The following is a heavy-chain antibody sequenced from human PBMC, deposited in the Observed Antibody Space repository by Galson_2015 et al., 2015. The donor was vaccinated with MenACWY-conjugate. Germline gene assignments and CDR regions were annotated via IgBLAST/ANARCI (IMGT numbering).Heavy chain of an antibody. CDR1: GYSFTYHT. J-gene: IGHJ6*02. V-gene: IGHV7-4-1*02. Sequence: SVKVSCKASGYSFTYHTIYWMRQAPGQGLEWMGWINTNTGKPTYAQGFTGRLVFSLETSVSTAYLQISRLKAEDTAVYYCAKAVPATHYYHYFGLDVWGQGTTVIVSS. D-gene: IGHD2-2*01. CDR3: AKAVPATHYYHYFGLDV. CDR2: INTNTGKP.